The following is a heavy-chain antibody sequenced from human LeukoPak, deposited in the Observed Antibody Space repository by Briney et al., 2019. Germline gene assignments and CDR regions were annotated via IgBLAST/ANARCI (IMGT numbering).Heavy chain of an antibody. J-gene: IGHJ4*02. CDR1: GFTFTSYA. CDR3: AGIVGVRTVRYFDY. D-gene: IGHD1-26*01. CDR2: ISGSSGST. Sequence: GGSLRLSCAASGFTFTSYAMRWVRQAPGKGLEWVSAISGSSGSTYYADSVKGRFTISRDNAKNSLYLQMNSRRAEDTAAYYCAGIVGVRTVRYFDYWGQGTLVTVSS. V-gene: IGHV3-23*01.